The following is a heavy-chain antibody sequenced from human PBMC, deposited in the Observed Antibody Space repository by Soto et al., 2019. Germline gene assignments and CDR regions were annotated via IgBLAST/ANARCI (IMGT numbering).Heavy chain of an antibody. CDR1: GGSFSGYY. CDR3: ARAGTYGDYVFDY. CDR2: INHSGST. Sequence: QVQLQQWGAGLLKPSETLSLTCAVYGGSFSGYYWSWIRQPPGKGLEWIGEINHSGSTNYNPSLMSRVTISVDTSKNQFSRQLSSVTAADTAVYYCARAGTYGDYVFDYWGQGTLVTVAS. D-gene: IGHD4-17*01. V-gene: IGHV4-34*01. J-gene: IGHJ4*02.